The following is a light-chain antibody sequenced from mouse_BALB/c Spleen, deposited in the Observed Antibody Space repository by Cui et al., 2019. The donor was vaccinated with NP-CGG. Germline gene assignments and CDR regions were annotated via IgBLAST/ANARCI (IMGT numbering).Light chain of an antibody. J-gene: IGLJ1*01. Sequence: QPVVTTESALTTSPGETVTLTCRSSTGAVTTNNYANWVQEKPDHLFTGLIGGTNNRAPGVPARFSGSLIGDKAALTITGAQTEDEAIYFCALWYSNHWVFGGGTKLTVL. CDR1: TGAVTTNNY. CDR2: GTN. CDR3: ALWYSNHWV. V-gene: IGLV1*01.